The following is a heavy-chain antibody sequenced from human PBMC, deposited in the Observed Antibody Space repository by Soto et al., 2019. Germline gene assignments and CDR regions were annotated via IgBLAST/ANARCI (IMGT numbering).Heavy chain of an antibody. J-gene: IGHJ4*02. CDR1: GGTYRNYA. Sequence: QVHLVQSEAEVKKPGSSVRVSCKASGGTYRNYAVNWVRQAPGQGLEWMGGIIPISGTTNYAQKFQGRVTITADESTSTAYMELRRLRSEDTAVYFCARDEGDDSSGYYDVNYWGQGTLVTVSS. CDR2: IIPISGTT. V-gene: IGHV1-69*01. D-gene: IGHD3-22*01. CDR3: ARDEGDDSSGYYDVNY.